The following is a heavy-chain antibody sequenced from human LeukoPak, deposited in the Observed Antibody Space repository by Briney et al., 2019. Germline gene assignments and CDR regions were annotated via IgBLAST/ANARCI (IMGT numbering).Heavy chain of an antibody. CDR3: ARDADFWSGYYIY. CDR1: GGSFSGYY. Sequence: SETLSLTCAVYGGSFSGYYWSWIRQPPGKGLEWIGEINHSGSTNYNPSLKSRVTISVDTSKNQFSLKLSSVTAADTAVYYCARDADFWSGYYIYWGQGTLVTVSS. D-gene: IGHD3-3*01. J-gene: IGHJ4*02. V-gene: IGHV4-34*01. CDR2: INHSGST.